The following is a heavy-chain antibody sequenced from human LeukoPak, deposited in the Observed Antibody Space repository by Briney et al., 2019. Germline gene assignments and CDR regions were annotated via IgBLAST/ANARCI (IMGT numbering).Heavy chain of an antibody. CDR2: ISGSGGST. D-gene: IGHD3-10*01. CDR1: GFTFSSYA. J-gene: IGHJ6*02. Sequence: GGSLRLFCAASGFTFSSYAMSWVRQAPGKGLEWVSAISGSGGSTYYADSVKGRFTISRDNSKNTLYLQMNSLRAEDTAVYYCAKDGSLMGSGSYYNGAYYYGMDVWGQGTTVTVSS. CDR3: AKDGSLMGSGSYYNGAYYYGMDV. V-gene: IGHV3-23*01.